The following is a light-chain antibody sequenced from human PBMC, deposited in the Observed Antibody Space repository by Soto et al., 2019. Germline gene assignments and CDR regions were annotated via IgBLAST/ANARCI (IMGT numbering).Light chain of an antibody. Sequence: EILLTQSPATLSVSPGERATLSCRSSQSVNRNLGWYQQKPGQAPRLLIFAASTRAPGIPARFSGSGSGTEFTLTISGLQSEDFAVYYCQQYNSWTSITVGQGTRLEVK. CDR1: QSVNRN. V-gene: IGKV3-15*01. CDR3: QQYNSWTSIT. J-gene: IGKJ5*01. CDR2: AAS.